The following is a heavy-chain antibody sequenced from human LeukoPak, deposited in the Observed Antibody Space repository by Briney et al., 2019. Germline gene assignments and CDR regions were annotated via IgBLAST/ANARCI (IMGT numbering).Heavy chain of an antibody. J-gene: IGHJ6*02. CDR3: AKIARQGVVITHYYYGMDV. D-gene: IGHD3-3*01. CDR2: ISYDGSNK. V-gene: IGHV3-30-3*02. CDR1: GFTFSSYA. Sequence: GGSLRLSCAASGFTFSSYAMHWVRQAPGKGLEWVAVISYDGSNKYYADSVKGRFTISRDNSKNTLYLQMNSLRAEDTAVYYCAKIARQGVVITHYYYGMDVWGQGTTVTVSS.